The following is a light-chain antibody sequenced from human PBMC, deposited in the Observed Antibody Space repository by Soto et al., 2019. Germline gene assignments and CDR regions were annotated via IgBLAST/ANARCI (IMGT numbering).Light chain of an antibody. CDR1: SNDIGADDF. Sequence: QSVLTQPASVSGSPGQSITISCTGTSNDIGADDFVSWYQHHPDKTPTLIIFEVTYRPTGISHRFSASKSGNTASLTISGLEAEDEADYYCSSYTITSKYVFGTGTKVTVL. CDR2: EVT. CDR3: SSYTITSKYV. V-gene: IGLV2-14*01. J-gene: IGLJ1*01.